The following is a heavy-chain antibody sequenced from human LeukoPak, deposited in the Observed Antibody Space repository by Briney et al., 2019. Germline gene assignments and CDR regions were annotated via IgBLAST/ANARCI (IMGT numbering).Heavy chain of an antibody. CDR3: ARDLGSSIWRRLDYYYMDV. D-gene: IGHD6-13*01. CDR1: GFTFSDYG. CDR2: ITTTRTYI. J-gene: IGHJ6*03. Sequence: GGSLRLSSAASGFTFSDYGMNWGRQAPGKGLEWVSSITTTRTYIYYGDSVKGRLTISRDNAKSSLYLQMNSLRAEDTAVYYCARDLGSSIWRRLDYYYMDVWGRGTTVTVSS. V-gene: IGHV3-21*04.